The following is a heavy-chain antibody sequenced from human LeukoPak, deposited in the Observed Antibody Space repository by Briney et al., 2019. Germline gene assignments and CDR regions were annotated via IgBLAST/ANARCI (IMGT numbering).Heavy chain of an antibody. CDR1: GFTVSSNY. Sequence: GGSQRLSCAASGFTVSSNYMSWVRQAPGRGLEWVSVIYSGGSTYYADSVKGRFTISRDNSKNTLFLQMNSLRAGDTAVYYCARGTVTMVDYWGQGSHITVSS. J-gene: IGHJ4*02. CDR2: IYSGGST. CDR3: ARGTVTMVDY. D-gene: IGHD3-10*01. V-gene: IGHV3-66*01.